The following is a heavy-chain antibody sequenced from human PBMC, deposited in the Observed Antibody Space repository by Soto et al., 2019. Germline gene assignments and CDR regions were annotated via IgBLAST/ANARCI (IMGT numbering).Heavy chain of an antibody. CDR3: ARDLWLGESFRYYFDY. CDR1: GYTFTDYS. D-gene: IGHD3-10*01. J-gene: IGHJ4*02. CDR2: INPASGKT. V-gene: IGHV1-3*01. Sequence: ASVKVSCKASGYTFTDYSLQWVRQAPGQGLEWMGWINPASGKTKYSQKFQGRVTITRDTSASTAYMELSSLTSEDTALYYCARDLWLGESFRYYFDYWAQGTLVTV.